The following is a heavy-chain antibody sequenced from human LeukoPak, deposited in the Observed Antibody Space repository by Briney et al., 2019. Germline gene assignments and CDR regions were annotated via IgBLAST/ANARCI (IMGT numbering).Heavy chain of an antibody. CDR3: ARNGYQLLYYYYGMDV. D-gene: IGHD2-2*01. CDR1: GYTFTGYY. Sequence: GASVKVSCKASGYTFTGYYMHWVRQAPGQGLEWMGWINPNSGGTNYAQKFQGRVTMTRDTSISTAYMELSRLRSDDTAVYYCARNGYQLLYYYYGMDVWGQGTTVTVSS. V-gene: IGHV1-2*02. CDR2: INPNSGGT. J-gene: IGHJ6*02.